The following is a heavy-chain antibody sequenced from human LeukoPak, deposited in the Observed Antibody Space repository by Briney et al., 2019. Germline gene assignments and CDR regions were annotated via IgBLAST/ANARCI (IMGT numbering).Heavy chain of an antibody. D-gene: IGHD1-26*01. Sequence: SSETLSLTCTVSGGSISSYYWSWIRQPPGKGLEWIGYIYYSGSINYNPSLKSRVTISVDTSKNQFSLKLSSVTAADTAVYYCARQGIVGAVGAFDIWGQGTMVTVSS. CDR2: IYYSGSI. CDR1: GGSISSYY. CDR3: ARQGIVGAVGAFDI. V-gene: IGHV4-59*08. J-gene: IGHJ3*02.